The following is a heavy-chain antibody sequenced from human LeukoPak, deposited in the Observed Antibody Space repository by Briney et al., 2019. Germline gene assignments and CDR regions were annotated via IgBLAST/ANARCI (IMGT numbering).Heavy chain of an antibody. V-gene: IGHV1-18*01. Sequence: ASVKVSCKASGGTFSSYAINWVRQAPGQGLEWMGWVSAYNGKTSYAQRFQGRVTMTTDSSTSTAYMDLASLRSDDTAVYYCARGGTFYPSIDYWGQGTLVTVSS. D-gene: IGHD1-26*01. CDR2: VSAYNGKT. J-gene: IGHJ4*02. CDR3: ARGGTFYPSIDY. CDR1: GGTFSSYA.